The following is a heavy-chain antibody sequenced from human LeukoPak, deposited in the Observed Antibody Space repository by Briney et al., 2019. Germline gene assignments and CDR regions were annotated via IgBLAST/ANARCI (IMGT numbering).Heavy chain of an antibody. CDR2: FDPEDGET. J-gene: IGHJ4*02. Sequence: ASVKVSCKVSGYTLTELSMHWVRQAPGKGLEWMGGFDPEDGETIYAQKFQGRVTMTEDTSTDTAYMELSSLRSEDTAVYYCATRMGSHYRTTHFDYWGQGTLVTVSS. CDR1: GYTLTELS. D-gene: IGHD1-26*01. CDR3: ATRMGSHYRTTHFDY. V-gene: IGHV1-24*01.